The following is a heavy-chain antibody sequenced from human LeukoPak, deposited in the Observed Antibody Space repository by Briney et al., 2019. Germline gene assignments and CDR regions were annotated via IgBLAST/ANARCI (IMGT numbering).Heavy chain of an antibody. V-gene: IGHV3-30-3*01. D-gene: IGHD3-22*01. CDR1: GFTFKTYA. CDR3: ARQEARGYLYEGLDY. J-gene: IGHJ4*02. CDR2: ISGDEVRK. Sequence: GGSLRLSCVASGFTFKTYAIHWVRQAPGKGLEWVALISGDEVRKEYAQSVKGRFTIDRDNSKNTLSLQMNSLRPDDTAVYYCARQEARGYLYEGLDYWGQGTLVTVSS.